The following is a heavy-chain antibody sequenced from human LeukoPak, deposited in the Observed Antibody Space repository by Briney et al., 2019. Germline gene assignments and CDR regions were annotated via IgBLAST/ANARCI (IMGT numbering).Heavy chain of an antibody. CDR3: AKDRGIISDY. J-gene: IGHJ4*02. D-gene: IGHD3-10*01. CDR1: GFTFSSYD. Sequence: TGGSLRLSCAASGFTFSSYDMHWVRQAPGKGLEWVAFIRSDGSNKYYADSVKGRFTVSRDNSKNTLYLQMNSLRVEDTAVYYCAKDRGIISDYWGQGTLVTVSS. CDR2: IRSDGSNK. V-gene: IGHV3-30*02.